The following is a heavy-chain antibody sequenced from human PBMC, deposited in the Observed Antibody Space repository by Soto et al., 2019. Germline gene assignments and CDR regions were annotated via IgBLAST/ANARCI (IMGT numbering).Heavy chain of an antibody. D-gene: IGHD3-22*01. CDR2: INHSGST. V-gene: IGHV4-34*01. J-gene: IGHJ4*02. Sequence: QVQLQQWGAGLLKPSETLSLTCAVYGGSFSGYYWSWIRQPPGKGLEWIGEINHSGSTNYNPSLKSRVTISVDTSKNQFSLKLSYVTAADTAVYYCARGGYYDSSGYYNRGINFDYWGQGTLVTVSS. CDR3: ARGGYYDSSGYYNRGINFDY. CDR1: GGSFSGYY.